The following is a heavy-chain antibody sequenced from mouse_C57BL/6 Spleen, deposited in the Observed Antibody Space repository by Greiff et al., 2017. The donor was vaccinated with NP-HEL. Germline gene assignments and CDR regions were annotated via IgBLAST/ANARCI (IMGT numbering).Heavy chain of an antibody. CDR2: ISYSGST. D-gene: IGHD1-1*01. CDR3: ARHYGSSYWYFDV. CDR1: GYSITSDY. Sequence: EVKLQESGPGLAKPSQTLSLTCSVTGYSITSDYWNWIRKFPGNKLEYMGYISYSGSTYYNPSLKSRISITRETSKNQYYLQLNSVTTEDTATYYCARHYGSSYWYFDVWGTGTTVTVSS. V-gene: IGHV3-8*01. J-gene: IGHJ1*03.